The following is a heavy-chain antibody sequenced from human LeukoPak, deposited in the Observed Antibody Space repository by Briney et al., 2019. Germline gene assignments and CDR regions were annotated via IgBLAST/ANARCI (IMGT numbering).Heavy chain of an antibody. CDR3: ARGGRLYGSGTSNFDY. CDR1: GYSFLDFY. D-gene: IGHD3-10*01. V-gene: IGHV1-2*02. Sequence: ASVKVSCKGSGYSFLDFYVHWVRQAPGQGLEWMGWVNPKGGATNYAQKFQGRVTMTRDTSISTADMELDSLTYDDTAVYYCARGGRLYGSGTSNFDYWGQGILVTVSS. CDR2: VNPKGGAT. J-gene: IGHJ4*02.